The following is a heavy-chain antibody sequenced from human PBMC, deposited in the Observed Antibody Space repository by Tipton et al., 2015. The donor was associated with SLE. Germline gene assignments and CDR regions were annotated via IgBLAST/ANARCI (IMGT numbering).Heavy chain of an antibody. J-gene: IGHJ2*01. CDR2: INHSGST. D-gene: IGHD5/OR15-5a*01. CDR1: GYSISSGYY. V-gene: IGHV4-38-2*02. Sequence: TLSLTCTVSGYSISSGYYWGWIRQPPGKGLEWIGEINHSGSTNYNPSLKSRVTISVDTSKNQFSLKLSSVTAADTAVYYCAREVSSRLTLWGRGTLVTVSS. CDR3: AREVSSRLTL.